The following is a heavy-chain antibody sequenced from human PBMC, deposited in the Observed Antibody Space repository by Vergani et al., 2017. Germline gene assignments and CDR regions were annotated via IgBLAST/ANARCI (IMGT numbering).Heavy chain of an antibody. J-gene: IGHJ3*02. D-gene: IGHD2-2*01. Sequence: QVQLVQSGAEVKKPGASVKVSCKASGYTFTSYGISWVRQAPGQGLEWMGWISAYNGNTNYAQKLKGRVTMTTDTSTSTAYMELRSRRSDDTAVYYCAXDEGHCSSTSCRYQWWGDGDAFDIWGQGTMVVVSA. CDR2: ISAYNGNT. CDR3: AXDEGHCSSTSCRYQWWGDGDAFDI. CDR1: GYTFTSYG. V-gene: IGHV1-18*01.